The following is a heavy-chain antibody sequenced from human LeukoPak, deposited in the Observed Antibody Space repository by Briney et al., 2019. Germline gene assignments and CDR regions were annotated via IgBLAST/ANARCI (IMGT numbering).Heavy chain of an antibody. CDR1: GFTFSSYA. V-gene: IGHV3-23*01. CDR2: ISGSGGST. CDR3: AKVVYDSSGYYFYY. Sequence: PGGSLRLCCAASGFTFSSYAMSWVRQAPGKGLEWVSAISGSGGSTYYADSVKGRFTISRDNSKNTLYLQMNSLRAEDTAVYYCAKVVYDSSGYYFYYWGQGTLVTVSS. D-gene: IGHD3-22*01. J-gene: IGHJ4*02.